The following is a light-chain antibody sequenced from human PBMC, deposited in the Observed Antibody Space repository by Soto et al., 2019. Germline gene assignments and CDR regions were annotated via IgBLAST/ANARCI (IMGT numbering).Light chain of an antibody. Sequence: EIVLTQSPGTLSLSPGERVTLSCRASQSVSSRLAWYHQKPGQSPRLLIYGASTRATGIPARFSGSVSGTDFTLTITRLEPEDFAVFYCQQYGSSEIIFGQGTRLEIK. CDR1: QSVSSR. J-gene: IGKJ5*01. CDR3: QQYGSSEII. CDR2: GAS. V-gene: IGKV3-20*01.